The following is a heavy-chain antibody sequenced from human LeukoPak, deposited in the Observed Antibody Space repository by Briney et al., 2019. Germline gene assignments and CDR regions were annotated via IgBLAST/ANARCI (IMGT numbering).Heavy chain of an antibody. J-gene: IGHJ4*02. D-gene: IGHD2-15*01. V-gene: IGHV3-64*01. CDR1: GFTFGDYY. CDR3: ARTPEFCSGGSCYSEGYFDY. CDR2: ISSNGGST. Sequence: PGGSLRLSCTASGFTFGDYYMSWVRQAPGKGLEYVSAISSNGGSTYYANSVKGRFTISRDNSKKTLYLQMGSLRTEDMAVYYCARTPEFCSGGSCYSEGYFDYWGQGTLVTVSS.